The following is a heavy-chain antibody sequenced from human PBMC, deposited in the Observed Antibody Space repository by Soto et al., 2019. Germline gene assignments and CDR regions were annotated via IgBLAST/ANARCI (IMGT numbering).Heavy chain of an antibody. CDR3: AKEMYPRTVLDSSSPWGDY. J-gene: IGHJ4*02. D-gene: IGHD6-6*01. CDR1: GFTFSDYG. V-gene: IGHV3-30*18. Sequence: PGGSLRLSCEVPGFTFSDYGMHWVRQAPGKGLEWVAVMSYDGSHKYYADSVKGRFTISRDLSGNTLFLQMNSLRLEDTAVYFCAKEMYPRTVLDSSSPWGDYWGQGTLVTVSS. CDR2: MSYDGSHK.